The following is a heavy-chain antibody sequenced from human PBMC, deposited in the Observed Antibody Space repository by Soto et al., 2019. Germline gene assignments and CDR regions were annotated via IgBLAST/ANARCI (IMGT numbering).Heavy chain of an antibody. CDR1: GFIFSDFG. CDR2: ISYDGNNK. D-gene: IGHD5-18*01. Sequence: GGSLGIAXEASGFIFSDFGMHWVRQAPGKGLEWVAVISYDGNNKYYAQSVKGRFTISSDNSKNTLFLNMDSLRPEDTAVYHCVKGDLDTAVVNSPDAFDFWGPGTMVTVSS. V-gene: IGHV3-30*18. CDR3: VKGDLDTAVVNSPDAFDF. J-gene: IGHJ3*01.